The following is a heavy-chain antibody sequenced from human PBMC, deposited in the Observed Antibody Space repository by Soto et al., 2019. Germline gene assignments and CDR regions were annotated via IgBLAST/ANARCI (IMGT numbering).Heavy chain of an antibody. D-gene: IGHD6-13*01. CDR2: IYYSGST. V-gene: IGHV4-59*08. Sequence: QVQLQESGPGLVKPSETLSLTCTVSGGSISSYYWSWIRQPPGKGLEWIGYIYYSGSTNYNPSLKSRVTISVDTSKNQFSLKLSSVTAADTAVYYCASRSSWYLTEDYWGQGTLVTVSS. J-gene: IGHJ4*02. CDR3: ASRSSWYLTEDY. CDR1: GGSISSYY.